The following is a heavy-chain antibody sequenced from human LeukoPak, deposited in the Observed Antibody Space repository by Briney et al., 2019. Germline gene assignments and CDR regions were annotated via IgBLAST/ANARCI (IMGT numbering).Heavy chain of an antibody. Sequence: GGSLRLSCAASGFTFNNYAMSWVRQAPGKGLEWVSTVSGSGAIAYYTDSDKGRFTISRDNSKNTLYLQMNSLNTEDTAVYFCVTDDFGNIDSSTSYDFYDTWGQGTMVIVSS. CDR3: VTDDFGNIDSSTSYDFYDT. CDR2: VSGSGAIA. V-gene: IGHV3-23*01. J-gene: IGHJ3*02. CDR1: GFTFNNYA. D-gene: IGHD3/OR15-3a*01.